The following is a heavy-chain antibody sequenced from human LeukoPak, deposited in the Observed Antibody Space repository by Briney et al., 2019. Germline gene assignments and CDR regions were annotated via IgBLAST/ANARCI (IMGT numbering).Heavy chain of an antibody. CDR3: ARDPSSSYYYYMDV. V-gene: IGHV4-4*07. CDR2: IYTSGST. CDR1: GGSISSYY. D-gene: IGHD6-6*01. J-gene: IGHJ6*03. Sequence: SDTLSLTCTVSGGSISSYYWSWIRPPAGKRLEWIVRIYTSGSTNYNPSLKSRVTISVDKSKNQFSLKLNSVTASDTAVYYCARDPSSSYYYYMDVWGKGTTVSVSS.